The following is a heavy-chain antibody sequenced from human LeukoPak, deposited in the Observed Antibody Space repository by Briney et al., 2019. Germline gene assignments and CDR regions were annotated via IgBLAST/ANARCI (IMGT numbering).Heavy chain of an antibody. CDR2: IYSG. V-gene: IGHV3-66*01. CDR1: GLTVSSNY. D-gene: IGHD6-6*01. CDR3: ARVAARGPIDY. J-gene: IGHJ4*02. Sequence: GGSLRLSCAASGLTVSSNYMNWVRQAPGKGLEWVSVIYSGFYADSVKGRFTISRDNSKNTLYLQMNSLKAEDTAVYYCARVAARGPIDYWGQGTLVTVSS.